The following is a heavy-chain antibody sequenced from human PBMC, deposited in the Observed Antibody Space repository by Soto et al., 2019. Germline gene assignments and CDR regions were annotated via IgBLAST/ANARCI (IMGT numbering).Heavy chain of an antibody. CDR2: IYYSGST. V-gene: IGHV4-59*01. CDR3: ARARYSYGYSHYFDY. CDR1: GGSISSYY. D-gene: IGHD5-18*01. Sequence: XETLSLTCTVSGGSISSYYWSWIRQPPGKGLDWIGYIYYSGSTNYNPSLKSRVTISVDTSKNQFSLKLSSVTAADTAVYYCARARYSYGYSHYFDYWGQGTVVTVSS. J-gene: IGHJ4*02.